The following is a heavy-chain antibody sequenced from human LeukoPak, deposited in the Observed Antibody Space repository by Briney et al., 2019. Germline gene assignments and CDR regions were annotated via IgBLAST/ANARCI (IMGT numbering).Heavy chain of an antibody. J-gene: IGHJ5*02. Sequence: PGGSLRLSCAASGFTFSSYGMHWVRQAPGKGREWVAVIWYDGSNKYYADSVKGRFTISRDNSKNPLYLQMNSLRAEDTAVYYCAKDIKAAPSPTPGWFDPWGQGTLVTVSS. CDR2: IWYDGSNK. D-gene: IGHD6-13*01. CDR1: GFTFSSYG. V-gene: IGHV3-33*06. CDR3: AKDIKAAPSPTPGWFDP.